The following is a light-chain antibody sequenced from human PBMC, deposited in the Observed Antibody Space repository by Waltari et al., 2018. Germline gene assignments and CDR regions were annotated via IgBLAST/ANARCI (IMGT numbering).Light chain of an antibody. CDR2: GKN. J-gene: IGLJ1*01. CDR3: YSRDSSGDHLRV. Sequence: SSELTQDPAVSVALGQTVRITCQGDSLRGYYASWYQQKPGQAPVLVIYGKNNRPSGFPDRFSGSSSGNTASLTITGAPAEDEAEYYCYSRDSSGDHLRVFGAGTKVTVL. V-gene: IGLV3-19*01. CDR1: SLRGYY.